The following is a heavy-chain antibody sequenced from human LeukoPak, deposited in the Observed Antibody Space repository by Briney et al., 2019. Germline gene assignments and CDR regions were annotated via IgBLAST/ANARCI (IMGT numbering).Heavy chain of an antibody. D-gene: IGHD5-12*01. V-gene: IGHV4-39*01. J-gene: IGHJ4*02. CDR2: IYYSGNT. CDR1: GGSISSSSYY. CDR3: ARHRSGYDFDY. Sequence: SETLSLTCTVSGGSISSSSYYWGWIRQPPGKGLEWFGSIYYSGNTYYNPSLKSRISISVDTSKSQFSLKLSSVTAADTAVYYCARHRSGYDFDYWGQGTLVTVSS.